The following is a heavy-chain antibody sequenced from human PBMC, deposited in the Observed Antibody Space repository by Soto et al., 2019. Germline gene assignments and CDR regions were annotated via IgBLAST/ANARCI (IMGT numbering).Heavy chain of an antibody. J-gene: IGHJ4*02. CDR3: ARGYLRIFDY. CDR1: GGSFSGYY. CDR2: INHSGST. V-gene: IGHV4-34*01. D-gene: IGHD2-15*01. Sequence: QVQLQQWGAGLLKPSETLSLTCAVYGGSFSGYYWSWIRQPPGKGLEWIGEINHSGSTNYNPSLKRRVTLSVATSKHQFSPKRSSVTAAATAVYSCARGYLRIFDYWGQGTLVTVSS.